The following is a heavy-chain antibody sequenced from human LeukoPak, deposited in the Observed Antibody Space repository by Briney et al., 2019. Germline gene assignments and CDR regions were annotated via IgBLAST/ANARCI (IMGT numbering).Heavy chain of an antibody. CDR3: ARDIMVRGVIPWFDP. Sequence: GGSLRLSCAASGFTFSSYWMSWVRQAPGKGLEWVANIKQDGSEKYYVDSVKGRFTISRDNAKNSLYLQMNSLRAEDTAVYYCARDIMVRGVIPWFDPWGQGTLVTVSS. V-gene: IGHV3-7*01. J-gene: IGHJ5*02. CDR1: GFTFSSYW. D-gene: IGHD3-10*01. CDR2: IKQDGSEK.